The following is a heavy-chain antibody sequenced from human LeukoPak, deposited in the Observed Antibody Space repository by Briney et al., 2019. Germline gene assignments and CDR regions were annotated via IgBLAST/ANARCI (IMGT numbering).Heavy chain of an antibody. Sequence: GASVKVSYKASGYTFTSYAMHWVRQAPGQRLEWMGWINAGNGNTKYSQKFQGRVTITRDTFASTAYMELSSLRSEDTAVYYCARSSSWYEYYYGMDVWGQGTTVTVSS. V-gene: IGHV1-3*01. CDR2: INAGNGNT. J-gene: IGHJ6*02. CDR3: ARSSSWYEYYYGMDV. CDR1: GYTFTSYA. D-gene: IGHD6-13*01.